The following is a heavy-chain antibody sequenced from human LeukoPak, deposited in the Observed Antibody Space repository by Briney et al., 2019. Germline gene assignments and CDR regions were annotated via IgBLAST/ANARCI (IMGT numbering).Heavy chain of an antibody. CDR1: GGSFSGYY. V-gene: IGHV4-34*01. CDR2: INHSGST. CDR3: ARRPLYSYGPNDY. J-gene: IGHJ4*02. D-gene: IGHD5-18*01. Sequence: SETLSLTCAVYGGSFSGYYWSWIRQPPGKGLHGIGVINHSGSTNYNPSLKSRVTISVDTSKNQFSLKLSSVTAADTAVYYCARRPLYSYGPNDYWGQGTLVTVSS.